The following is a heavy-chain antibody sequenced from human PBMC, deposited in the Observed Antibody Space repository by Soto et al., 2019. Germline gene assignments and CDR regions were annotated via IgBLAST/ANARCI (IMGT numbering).Heavy chain of an antibody. V-gene: IGHV4-59*01. CDR1: SDSISNYY. CDR3: AGAVGASFYYLDF. D-gene: IGHD1-26*01. J-gene: IGHJ4*02. CDR2: IHYSGRT. Sequence: QVQLQESGPGLVKPSETLSLTCTVSSDSISNYYWSWIRQPPGKGLEWIGYIHYSGRTDYHPSLQSGFSISGDTSKSQLSLKLSSVSAAEAAVYYCAGAVGASFYYLDFWGQGTLVTVSS.